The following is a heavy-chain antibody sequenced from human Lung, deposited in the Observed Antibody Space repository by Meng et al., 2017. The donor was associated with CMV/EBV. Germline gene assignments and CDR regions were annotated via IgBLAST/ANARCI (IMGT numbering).Heavy chain of an antibody. CDR3: AKRGGGSGGSPYYGRDV. Sequence: GESLKISCAASGFTFSANTMNWVRQAPGKGLEWVSGISPSGGSTYYADSVKGRFTISRDNPKNTLYLQMNSLRAEDTAVYYCAKRGGGSGGSPYYGRDVWGQGTTVTVSS. CDR2: ISPSGGST. D-gene: IGHD2-15*01. CDR1: GFTFSANT. V-gene: IGHV3-23*01. J-gene: IGHJ6*02.